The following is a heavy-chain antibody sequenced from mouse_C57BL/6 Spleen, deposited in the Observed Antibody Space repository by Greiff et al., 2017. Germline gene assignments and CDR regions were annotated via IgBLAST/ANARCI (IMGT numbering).Heavy chain of an antibody. CDR2: IDPANGNT. D-gene: IGHD1-1*01. CDR1: GFNIKNTY. CDR3: ARSSPYYYGSSYGYAMDY. Sequence: VQLQQSVAELVRPGASVKLSCTASGFNIKNTYMHWVKQRPEQGLEWIGRIDPANGNTKYAPKFQGKATITAATSSNTAYLQLSSLTSEDTAIYYCARSSPYYYGSSYGYAMDYWGQGTSVTVSS. V-gene: IGHV14-3*01. J-gene: IGHJ4*01.